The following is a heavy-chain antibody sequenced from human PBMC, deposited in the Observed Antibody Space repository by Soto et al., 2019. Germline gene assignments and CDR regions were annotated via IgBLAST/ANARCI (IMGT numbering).Heavy chain of an antibody. Sequence: SVKVSCKASGGTFSSYAISWVRQAPGQGLEWMGGIIPIFGTANYAQKFQGRVTITADESTSTAYMELSSLRSEDTAVYYCARDLYYYDSSGYYPDAFDIWGQGTMVTVSS. V-gene: IGHV1-69*13. CDR2: IIPIFGTA. CDR1: GGTFSSYA. J-gene: IGHJ3*02. D-gene: IGHD3-22*01. CDR3: ARDLYYYDSSGYYPDAFDI.